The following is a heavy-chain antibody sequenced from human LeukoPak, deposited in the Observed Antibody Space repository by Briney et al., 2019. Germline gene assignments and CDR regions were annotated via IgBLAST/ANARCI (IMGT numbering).Heavy chain of an antibody. Sequence: GGSLRLSCAPSGFTFSSYGMHWVRQAPGKGLEWVAVISYDGSNKYYADSVKGRYTISRDNSKNTLYLQMNSLRAEDTAVYYCAKVWNRYYGGSPFDYWGQGTLVTVSS. CDR1: GFTFSSYG. CDR3: AKVWNRYYGGSPFDY. V-gene: IGHV3-30*18. J-gene: IGHJ4*02. D-gene: IGHD4-23*01. CDR2: ISYDGSNK.